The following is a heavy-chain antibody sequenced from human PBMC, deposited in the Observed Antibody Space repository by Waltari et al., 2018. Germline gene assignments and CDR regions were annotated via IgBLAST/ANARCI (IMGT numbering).Heavy chain of an antibody. CDR2: ISYDGSNK. CDR3: ARDFPTYDFWSGYSNYYYYYGMDV. D-gene: IGHD3-3*01. V-gene: IGHV3-30-3*01. Sequence: QVQLVESGGGVVQPGRSLRLSCAASGFTFSSYAMHWVRQAPGKGLEWVAGISYDGSNKYYADSVKGRFTISRDNSKNTLYLQMNSLRAEDTAVYYCARDFPTYDFWSGYSNYYYYYGMDVWGQGTTVTVSS. J-gene: IGHJ6*02. CDR1: GFTFSSYA.